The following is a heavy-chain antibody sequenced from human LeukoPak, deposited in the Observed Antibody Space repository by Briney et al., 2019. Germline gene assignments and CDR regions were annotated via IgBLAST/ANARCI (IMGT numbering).Heavy chain of an antibody. V-gene: IGHV1-2*02. D-gene: IGHD1/OR15-1a*01. CDR2: INPHSGAT. CDR3: ARGTTLYYYMDV. CDR1: GYTFTDYY. J-gene: IGHJ6*03. Sequence: ASVKVSCKASGYTFTDYYIHWVRQAPGQGPEWMGWINPHSGATKYAQIFQGRVTMSRDTSINTAYMELSRLRSDDTAVYYCARGTTLYYYMDVWGKGTTVTVSS.